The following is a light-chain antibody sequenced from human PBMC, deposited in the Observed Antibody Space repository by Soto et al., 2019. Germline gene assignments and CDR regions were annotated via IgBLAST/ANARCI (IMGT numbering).Light chain of an antibody. CDR3: HQYGSSPST. CDR1: QSVSSSH. Sequence: ENVLTQSPGTLSLSPGERATLSCRASQSVSSSHLAWYQQKPGQAPRLLIYGASSRATGIPDRISGSGSGTDFTLTISRLEPEDFAVYYCHQYGSSPSTFGQGTKVDIK. V-gene: IGKV3-20*01. CDR2: GAS. J-gene: IGKJ1*01.